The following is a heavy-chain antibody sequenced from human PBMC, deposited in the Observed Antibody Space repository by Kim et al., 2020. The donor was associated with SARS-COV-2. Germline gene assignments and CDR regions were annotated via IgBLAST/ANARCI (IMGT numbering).Heavy chain of an antibody. CDR1: GGSFSGYY. Sequence: SETLSLTCAVYGGSFSGYYWSWIRQPPGKGLEWIGEINHSGTTNYNPSLKSRVTISLDTSKNQFSLKLSSVTAADTAVYYCARGRGYCSGGTCYSYRGLDVWGQGTTVTVSS. D-gene: IGHD2-15*01. V-gene: IGHV4-34*01. CDR2: INHSGTT. J-gene: IGHJ6*02. CDR3: ARGRGYCSGGTCYSYRGLDV.